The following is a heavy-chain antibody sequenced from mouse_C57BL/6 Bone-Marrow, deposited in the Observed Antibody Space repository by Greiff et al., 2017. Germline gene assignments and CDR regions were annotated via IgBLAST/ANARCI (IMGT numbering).Heavy chain of an antibody. J-gene: IGHJ1*03. CDR1: GYTFTSYW. CDR3: ARGGLWLRLLWYFDV. CDR2: IYPGSGST. D-gene: IGHD2-2*01. V-gene: IGHV1-55*01. Sequence: QVQLQQPGAELVKPGASVKMSCKASGYTFTSYWITWVKQRPGQGLEWIGDIYPGSGSTNYNEKFKSKATLTVDTSSSTAYMQLSSLTSEDSAVYYCARGGLWLRLLWYFDVWGTGTTVTVSS.